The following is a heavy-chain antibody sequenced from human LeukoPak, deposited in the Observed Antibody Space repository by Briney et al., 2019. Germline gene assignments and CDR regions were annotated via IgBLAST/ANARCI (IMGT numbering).Heavy chain of an antibody. CDR1: GGSISSYY. V-gene: IGHV4-4*07. CDR3: ARGPYSYGYNWFDP. D-gene: IGHD5-18*01. CDR2: IYTSGST. Sequence: PSETLSLTCTVSGGSISSYYWSWIRQPAGKGLEWIGRIYTSGSTNYNPSLKSRVTISVDTSKNQFSLKLSSVTAADTAVYYCARGPYSYGYNWFDPWGQGTLVTVSS. J-gene: IGHJ5*02.